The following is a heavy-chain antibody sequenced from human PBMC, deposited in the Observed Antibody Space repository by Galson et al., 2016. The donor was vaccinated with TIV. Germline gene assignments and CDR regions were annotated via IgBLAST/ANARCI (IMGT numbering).Heavy chain of an antibody. CDR3: ARSGDYGDY. CDR2: MNPNSGYA. J-gene: IGHJ4*02. Sequence: SVKVSCKASGYTFTSYDINWVRQATGQGLEWMGWMNPNSGYAGYAQKFRGRVTMTRNTSVRTAYMELSSLRSEDTAVYYCARSGDYGDYWGQGTLVTVSS. V-gene: IGHV1-8*02. CDR1: GYTFTSYD. D-gene: IGHD4-17*01.